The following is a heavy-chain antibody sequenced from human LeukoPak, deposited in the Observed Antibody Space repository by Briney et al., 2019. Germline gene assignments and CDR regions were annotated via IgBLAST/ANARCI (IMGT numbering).Heavy chain of an antibody. V-gene: IGHV1-2*06. CDR1: GYTFTGYY. Sequence: ASVTVSCKASGYTFTGYYMHWVRQAPGQGLEWMGRINPNSGGTNYAQKFQGRVTMTRDTSISTAYMELSRLRSDDTAVCYCARDHRVAAAGTNWFDPWSQGTLVTVSS. CDR2: INPNSGGT. J-gene: IGHJ5*02. CDR3: ARDHRVAAAGTNWFDP. D-gene: IGHD6-13*01.